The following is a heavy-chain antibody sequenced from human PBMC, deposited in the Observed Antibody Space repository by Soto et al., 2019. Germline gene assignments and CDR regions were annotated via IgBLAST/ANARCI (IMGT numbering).Heavy chain of an antibody. J-gene: IGHJ5*02. V-gene: IGHV1-58*01. Sequence: SVKVSCKASGFTFTSSAVQWVRQARGQRLEWIGWIVVGSGNTNYAQKLQERVTITRDMSTSTAYMELSSLRSEDTAVYYCAAGLLWFGELNWFDPWGQGTLVTVSS. CDR1: GFTFTSSA. CDR3: AAGLLWFGELNWFDP. D-gene: IGHD3-10*01. CDR2: IVVGSGNT.